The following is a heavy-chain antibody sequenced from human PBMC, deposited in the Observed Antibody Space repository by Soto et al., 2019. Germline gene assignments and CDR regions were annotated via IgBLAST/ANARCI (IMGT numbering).Heavy chain of an antibody. V-gene: IGHV1-8*01. Sequence: ASVKVSCKASGYTFTSYDINWVRQATGQGLEWMGWMNPNSGNTGYAQKFQGRVTMTRNTSISTAYMELSSLRSEDTAVYYWARGVEIATNYYYYYGMDVWGQGTTVTVSS. CDR2: MNPNSGNT. D-gene: IGHD1-26*01. J-gene: IGHJ6*02. CDR3: ARGVEIATNYYYYYGMDV. CDR1: GYTFTSYD.